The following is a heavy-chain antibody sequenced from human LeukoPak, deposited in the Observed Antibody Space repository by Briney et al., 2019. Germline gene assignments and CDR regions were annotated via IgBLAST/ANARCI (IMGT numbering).Heavy chain of an antibody. D-gene: IGHD6-13*01. CDR3: AKVARSSSWSYYFDY. Sequence: GGSLRLSCAASGFTFSSYAMSWVRQAPGKGLEWVSGISGTGGSTDYADSVKGRFTTSRDNSKSTLYLQMNSLSAEDTALYYCAKVARSSSWSYYFDYWGQGTLVTVSS. V-gene: IGHV3-23*01. J-gene: IGHJ4*02. CDR2: ISGTGGST. CDR1: GFTFSSYA.